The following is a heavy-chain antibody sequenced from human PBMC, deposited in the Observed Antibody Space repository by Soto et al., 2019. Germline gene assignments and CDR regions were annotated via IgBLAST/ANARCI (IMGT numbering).Heavy chain of an antibody. V-gene: IGHV1-69*01. Sequence: QVQLVQSGAEVKKPGSSVKVSCKASGGTFSSYAISWVRQAPGQGLEWMGGIIPIFGTANYAQKFQGRVTITADESTSTADMELSSLRSEDTAVYYCARDLRAVTTTYYYYYGMDVWGQGTTVTVSS. D-gene: IGHD4-17*01. CDR3: ARDLRAVTTTYYYYYGMDV. CDR1: GGTFSSYA. CDR2: IIPIFGTA. J-gene: IGHJ6*02.